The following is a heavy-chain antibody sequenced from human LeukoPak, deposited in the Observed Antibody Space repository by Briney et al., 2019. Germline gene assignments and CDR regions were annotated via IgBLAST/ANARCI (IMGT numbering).Heavy chain of an antibody. Sequence: SETLSLTCTVSGGSISSSSYYWGWIRQPPGKGLEWIGSIYYSGSTYYNPSLKSRVTISVDTSKNQFSLKLSSVTAADTAVYYCARIQYQLLWGYYYYYMDVWGKGTTVTVSS. CDR2: IYYSGST. CDR3: ARIQYQLLWGYYYYYMDV. V-gene: IGHV4-39*07. J-gene: IGHJ6*03. D-gene: IGHD2-2*01. CDR1: GGSISSSSYY.